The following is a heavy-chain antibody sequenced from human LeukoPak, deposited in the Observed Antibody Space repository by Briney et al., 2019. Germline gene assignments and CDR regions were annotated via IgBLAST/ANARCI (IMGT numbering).Heavy chain of an antibody. CDR2: ISYDGSNK. J-gene: IGHJ4*02. D-gene: IGHD1-7*01. V-gene: IGHV3-30-3*01. Sequence: GRSLRLSCAASGFAFSSYAMHWVRQAPGKGLEWVAVISYDGSNKYYADSVKGRFTISRDNSKNTLYLQMNSLRAEDTAVYYCARKVNNWNYALLDYWGQGTLVTVSS. CDR1: GFAFSSYA. CDR3: ARKVNNWNYALLDY.